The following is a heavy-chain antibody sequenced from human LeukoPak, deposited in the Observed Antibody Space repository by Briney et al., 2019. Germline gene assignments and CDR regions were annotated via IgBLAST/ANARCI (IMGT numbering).Heavy chain of an antibody. CDR1: GGTFSSYA. CDR3: ARDPRGATPPYGMDV. J-gene: IGHJ6*02. D-gene: IGHD2-15*01. V-gene: IGHV1-69*13. Sequence: VASVKVSCKASGGTFSSYAISWVRQAPGQGLEWMGGIIPIFGTANYAQKFQGRVTITADESTSTAYMELSSLRSEDTAVYYCARDPRGATPPYGMDVWGQGTTVTVSS. CDR2: IIPIFGTA.